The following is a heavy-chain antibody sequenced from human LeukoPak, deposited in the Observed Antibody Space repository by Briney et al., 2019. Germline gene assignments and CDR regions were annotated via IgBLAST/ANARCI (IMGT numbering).Heavy chain of an antibody. D-gene: IGHD3-16*01. J-gene: IGHJ5*02. V-gene: IGHV4-59*08. CDR2: IYYSGST. Sequence: PSETLSLTCTVSGGSISSYYWSWIRQPPGKGLEWIGYIYYSGSTNYNPSLKSRVTISVDTSKNQFSLKLSSVTAADTAVYYCARSILMGNWFDPWGQGTLVTVSS. CDR1: GGSISSYY. CDR3: ARSILMGNWFDP.